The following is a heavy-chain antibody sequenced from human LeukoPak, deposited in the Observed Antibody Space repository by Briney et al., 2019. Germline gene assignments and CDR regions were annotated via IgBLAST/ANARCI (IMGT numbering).Heavy chain of an antibody. D-gene: IGHD6-13*01. CDR3: ARGGRPGIQFRGFGMDV. CDR1: GFTFSSYP. Sequence: GGPLRLSCEASGFTFSSYPMHWAGRAPGRGLEGVAKLSYDGGNKYYADSVKGRFTISRDNSINTLYLQVSSLRAEDTAVYYCARGGRPGIQFRGFGMDVWGKGTTVTVSS. CDR2: LSYDGGNK. V-gene: IGHV3-30*04. J-gene: IGHJ6*04.